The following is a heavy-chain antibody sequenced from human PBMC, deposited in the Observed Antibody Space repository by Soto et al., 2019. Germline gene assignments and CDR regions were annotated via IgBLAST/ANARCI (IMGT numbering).Heavy chain of an antibody. CDR1: GFTFDDYA. V-gene: IGHV3-43*02. CDR2: ISGDGGST. Sequence: GGSLRLSCAASGFTFDDYAMHWVRQAPGKGLEWVSLISGDGGSTYYADSVKGRFTISRDNSKNSLYLQMNSLRTEDTALYNCAKVIKVRGVIIRGTDYYYSMDVWGQGTTVTVSS. CDR3: AKVIKVRGVIIRGTDYYYSMDV. J-gene: IGHJ6*02. D-gene: IGHD3-10*01.